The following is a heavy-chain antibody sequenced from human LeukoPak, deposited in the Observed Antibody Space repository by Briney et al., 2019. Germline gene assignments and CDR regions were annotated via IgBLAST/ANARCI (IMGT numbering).Heavy chain of an antibody. D-gene: IGHD3-16*01. CDR2: LSGSGEST. Sequence: GGSLGLSSVASGFTFRSYDLSWVRQAPGKGLEWVSALSGSGESTYYADAVKGRFTISRDNSKNTVYLQMNGLRVEDTAVYHCAKVTYDYVWGSYENWGQGILVTVSS. V-gene: IGHV3-23*01. J-gene: IGHJ4*02. CDR1: GFTFRSYD. CDR3: AKVTYDYVWGSYEN.